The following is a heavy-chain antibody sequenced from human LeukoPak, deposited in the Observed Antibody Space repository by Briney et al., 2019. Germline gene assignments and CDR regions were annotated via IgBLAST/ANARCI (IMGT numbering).Heavy chain of an antibody. D-gene: IGHD2-2*01. J-gene: IGHJ4*02. CDR1: GGSISSSSYY. Sequence: SETLSLTCTVSGGSISSSSYYWGWIRQPPGKGLEWIGSIYYSGSTYYNPSLKSRVTISVDTSKNQFSLKLSSVTAADTPVYYCARREGGNSRYCSSTSCNDPFDYWGQGTLVTVSS. CDR2: IYYSGST. V-gene: IGHV4-39*01. CDR3: ARREGGNSRYCSSTSCNDPFDY.